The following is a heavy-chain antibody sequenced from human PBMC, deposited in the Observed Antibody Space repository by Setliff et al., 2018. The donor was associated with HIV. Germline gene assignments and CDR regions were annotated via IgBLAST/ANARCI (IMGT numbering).Heavy chain of an antibody. D-gene: IGHD4-17*01. J-gene: IGHJ6*03. Sequence: GGSLRLSCAASGFTFSSYSMNWVRQAPGKGLEWVSYISRSGSTIHYADSVKGRFTISRDNSKNTLYLQMSSLRAEDTAVYYCVKARVDGDYYYYYYMDVWGKGTTVTVSS. CDR2: ISRSGSTI. CDR3: VKARVDGDYYYYYYMDV. V-gene: IGHV3-48*01. CDR1: GFTFSSYS.